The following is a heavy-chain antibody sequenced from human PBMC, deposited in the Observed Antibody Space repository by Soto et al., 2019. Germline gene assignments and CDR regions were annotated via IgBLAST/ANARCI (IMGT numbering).Heavy chain of an antibody. V-gene: IGHV3-48*03. CDR3: AGERVLIYAPYDGFNM. D-gene: IGHD2-8*01. J-gene: IGHJ3*02. Sequence: EEQLVESGGGLVQPGGSLRLSCTSSGFALNTYDMNWVRQAPGKDLEWISHIATGGDRIYYADCVKGRFTISRDNARNSLYLLMNSLRDVDTALYYCAGERVLIYAPYDGFNMWGQGTLVTVSS. CDR2: IATGGDRI. CDR1: GFALNTYD.